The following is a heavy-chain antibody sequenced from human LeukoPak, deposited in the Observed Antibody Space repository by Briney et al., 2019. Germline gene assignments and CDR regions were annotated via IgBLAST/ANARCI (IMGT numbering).Heavy chain of an antibody. D-gene: IGHD2-2*02. V-gene: IGHV4-4*07. CDR1: GGSVSDNH. J-gene: IGHJ4*02. CDR2: IHSSGST. Sequence: SETLSLTRDVSGGSVSDNHWSWIRLAAGKGLEWIGRIHSSGSTSYNPSLKSRVTLSIDTSKNEFALKLSSMTAADTAVYYCAREARRYCTSTTCYMDFFFDYWGQGTLVTVSS. CDR3: AREARRYCTSTTCYMDFFFDY.